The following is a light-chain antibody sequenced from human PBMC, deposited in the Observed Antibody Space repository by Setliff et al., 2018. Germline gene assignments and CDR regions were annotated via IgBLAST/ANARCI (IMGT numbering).Light chain of an antibody. V-gene: IGLV2-14*03. Sequence: QSVLTQPASVSGSPGQSITISCSGTSNDVGAYDLVSWYQQHPGKVPKLIIFDVSNRPSGVSHRFSGSKSGNTASLAISGLQADDEADYYCCAYTASTTDVFVNGTKGTV. CDR3: CAYTASTTDV. CDR2: DVS. CDR1: SNDVGAYDL. J-gene: IGLJ1*01.